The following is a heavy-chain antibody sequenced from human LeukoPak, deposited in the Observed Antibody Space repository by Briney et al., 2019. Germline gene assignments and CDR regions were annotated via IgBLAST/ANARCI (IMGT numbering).Heavy chain of an antibody. Sequence: GGSLRLSCAASGFTFISSAMSWVRQARGKGLEWVSAISGSGGSTYYADSVKGRFTISRDNSKNTLYLQMNSLRAEDTAVYYCAKDQYYDFWSGYYPKGFDYWGQGTLVTVSS. J-gene: IGHJ4*02. V-gene: IGHV3-23*01. CDR2: ISGSGGST. CDR3: AKDQYYDFWSGYYPKGFDY. CDR1: GFTFISSA. D-gene: IGHD3-3*01.